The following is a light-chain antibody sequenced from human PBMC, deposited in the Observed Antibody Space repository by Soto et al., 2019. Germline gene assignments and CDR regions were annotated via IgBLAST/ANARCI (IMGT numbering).Light chain of an antibody. CDR1: QSISSY. CDR2: AAS. Sequence: DVQMTQSPSSLSASVGDRVTITCRASQSISSYLNWYQQKPGKAPKLLIYAASSLQSGVPSRFSGSGSGTDFTLTISSLQPEDFATYYCQHSYSTPPPFGQGTKAAI. V-gene: IGKV1-39*01. CDR3: QHSYSTPPP. J-gene: IGKJ1*01.